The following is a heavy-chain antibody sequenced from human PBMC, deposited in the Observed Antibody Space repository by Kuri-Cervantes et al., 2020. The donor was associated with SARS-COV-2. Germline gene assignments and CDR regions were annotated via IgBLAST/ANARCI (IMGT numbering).Heavy chain of an antibody. V-gene: IGHV4-59*01. Sequence: SEILSLTCTVFGASINNYYWSWIRQPPGKGLEWIAYIHHSGSSNYNSSLKSRVTMSVDTSKSQLSLKLNSVTAADTAVYYCARVGAVGTDYYFDQWGQGTLVTVSS. CDR1: GASINNYY. CDR3: ARVGAVGTDYYFDQ. D-gene: IGHD1-26*01. J-gene: IGHJ4*02. CDR2: IHHSGSS.